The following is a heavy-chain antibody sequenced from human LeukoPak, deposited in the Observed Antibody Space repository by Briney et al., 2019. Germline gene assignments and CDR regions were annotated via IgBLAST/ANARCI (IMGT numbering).Heavy chain of an antibody. CDR1: GYTPTELS. CDR2: FDPEDGET. Sequence: ASVKVSCKVSGYTPTELSMHWVRQAPGKGLEWMGGFDPEDGETIYAQKFQGRVTITADKSTSTAYMELSSLRSEDTAVYYCARDRSGYYDILNPLDYWGQGTLVTVSS. J-gene: IGHJ4*02. CDR3: ARDRSGYYDILNPLDY. D-gene: IGHD3-9*01. V-gene: IGHV1-24*01.